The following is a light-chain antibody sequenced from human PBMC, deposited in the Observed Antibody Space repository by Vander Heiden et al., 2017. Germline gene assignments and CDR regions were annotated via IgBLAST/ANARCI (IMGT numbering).Light chain of an antibody. V-gene: IGLV2-8*01. Sequence: QPPSASGSLGHSVTISCTGPRSDIAAYKYVSWYHQHHGKAPKVVISKVNKRPSGVPDRFSGSKSDNTASPTISGLKDEDAADYYCSAYAGKNIYVFGSGTKVTVL. CDR3: SAYAGKNIYV. CDR1: RSDIAAYKY. CDR2: KVN. J-gene: IGLJ1*01.